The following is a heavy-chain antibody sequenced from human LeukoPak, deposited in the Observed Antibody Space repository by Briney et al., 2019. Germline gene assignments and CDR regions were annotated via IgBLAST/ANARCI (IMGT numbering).Heavy chain of an antibody. CDR1: GGSFSGYY. Sequence: PSETLSLTCAVYGGSFSGYYWSWIRQPPGKGLEWIGEINHSGSTNYNPSLKSRVTISVDTSKNQFSLKLSSVTAADTAVYYCARTYGDYWPFDYWGQGTLVTVSS. CDR2: INHSGST. V-gene: IGHV4-34*01. J-gene: IGHJ4*02. D-gene: IGHD4-17*01. CDR3: ARTYGDYWPFDY.